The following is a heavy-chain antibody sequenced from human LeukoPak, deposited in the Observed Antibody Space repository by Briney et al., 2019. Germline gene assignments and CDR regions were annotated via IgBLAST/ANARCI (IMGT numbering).Heavy chain of an antibody. CDR2: ISGSGGST. CDR1: GFTFSSYA. D-gene: IGHD6-19*01. J-gene: IGHJ4*02. CDR3: AKAPHPYSSGWYNY. V-gene: IGHV3-23*01. Sequence: GGSLRLSCAASGFTFSSYAMSWVRQAPGKGLEWVSAISGSGGSTYYADSVKGRLTISRDNSKNTLYVQMNSLRAEDTAVYYCAKAPHPYSSGWYNYWGRGTLVTVSS.